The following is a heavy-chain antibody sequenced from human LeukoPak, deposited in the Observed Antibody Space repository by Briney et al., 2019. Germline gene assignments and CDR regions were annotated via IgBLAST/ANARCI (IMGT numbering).Heavy chain of an antibody. J-gene: IGHJ4*02. CDR1: GGSISSSSYY. Sequence: SETLSLTCTVSGGSISSSSYYWGWIRQPPGKGLEWIGSMYDSGSIYYNPSLKSRVTMSVDMSKNQFSLKLSSVTAADTAVYYCARHSSSTPNIPFDYWGQGTLVTVSS. CDR3: ARHSSSTPNIPFDY. CDR2: MYDSGSI. D-gene: IGHD2-15*01. V-gene: IGHV4-39*01.